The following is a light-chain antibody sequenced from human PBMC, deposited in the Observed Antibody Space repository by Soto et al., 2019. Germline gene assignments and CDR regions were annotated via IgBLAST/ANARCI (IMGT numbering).Light chain of an antibody. CDR3: QQHRDWYT. Sequence: EVVMTQSPATVSVSPGERVTLSCRASQSVASNLAWYQQKPGQAPRLLIYDVSTRASDIPARFSGSGSGTEFTLTISSLQSEDFAVYYCQQHRDWYTFGQGTKLEIK. J-gene: IGKJ2*01. CDR1: QSVASN. V-gene: IGKV3-15*01. CDR2: DVS.